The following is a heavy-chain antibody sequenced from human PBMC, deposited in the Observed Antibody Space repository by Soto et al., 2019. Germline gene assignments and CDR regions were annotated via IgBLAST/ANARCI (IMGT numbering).Heavy chain of an antibody. D-gene: IGHD5-12*01. J-gene: IGHJ4*02. V-gene: IGHV3-66*01. CDR2: IYSGGST. Sequence: GGSLRLSCAASGFTVSSNYMSWVRQAPGKGLEWVSVIYSGGSTYYADSVKGRFTISRDNSKNTLYLQMNSLRAEDTAVYYCARDRDGYSGYDGFFLWYWGQGTLVTVSS. CDR3: ARDRDGYSGYDGFFLWY. CDR1: GFTVSSNY.